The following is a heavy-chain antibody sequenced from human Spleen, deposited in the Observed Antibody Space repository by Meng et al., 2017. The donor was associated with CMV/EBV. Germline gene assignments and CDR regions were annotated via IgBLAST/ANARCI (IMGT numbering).Heavy chain of an antibody. CDR3: ARGAACTSSGCYAPGDYYYYYGLDV. V-gene: IGHV3-21*01. D-gene: IGHD2-2*01. CDR1: GFTFSIYT. CDR2: ISSSSGYI. Sequence: GGSLRLSCAASGFTFSIYTMNWVRQAPGKGLEWVSSISSSSGYIYYADSVKGRFTISRDNAKNSVFLQMNSLRGDDTAVYYCARGAACTSSGCYAPGDYYYYYGLDVWGQGTTVTVS. J-gene: IGHJ6*02.